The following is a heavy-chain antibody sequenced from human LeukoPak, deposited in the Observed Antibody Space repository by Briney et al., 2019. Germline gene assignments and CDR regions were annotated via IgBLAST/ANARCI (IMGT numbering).Heavy chain of an antibody. J-gene: IGHJ4*02. CDR1: GFTFSSYG. D-gene: IGHD5-12*01. Sequence: PGGSLRLSCAASGFTFSSYGMHWVRQAPGKGLEWVAVISYDGSNKYYADSVKGRFTISRDNSKNTLYLQMNSLRAEDTAVYYCAKSLTGRVATTELDYWGQGTLVTVSS. V-gene: IGHV3-30*18. CDR3: AKSLTGRVATTELDY. CDR2: ISYDGSNK.